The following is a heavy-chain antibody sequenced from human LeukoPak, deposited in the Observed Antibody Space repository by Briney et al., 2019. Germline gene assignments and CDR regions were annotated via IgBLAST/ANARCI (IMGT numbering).Heavy chain of an antibody. CDR2: ISGSGGST. D-gene: IGHD1-26*01. Sequence: GGSQRLSCAASGFTFSSYAMSWVRQAPGKGLEWVSAISGSGGSTYYADSVKGRFTISRDNSKNTLYLQMNSLRAEDTAVYYCAKDQYSGSYYSIDYWGQGNLVTVSS. CDR1: GFTFSSYA. J-gene: IGHJ4*02. CDR3: AKDQYSGSYYSIDY. V-gene: IGHV3-23*01.